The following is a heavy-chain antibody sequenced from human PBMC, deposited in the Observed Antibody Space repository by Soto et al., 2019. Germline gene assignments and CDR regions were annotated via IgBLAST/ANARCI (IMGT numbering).Heavy chain of an antibody. J-gene: IGHJ6*02. CDR3: ARARTTIHYYYGMDV. D-gene: IGHD5-12*01. Sequence: QVQLVESGGGVVQPGRSLRLSCAASGFTFSSYAMHWVRQAPGKGLERVAVISYDGSNKYYADSVKGRFTISRDNSKNTLYLQMNSLRAEDTAVYYCARARTTIHYYYGMDVWGQGTTVTVSS. V-gene: IGHV3-30-3*01. CDR1: GFTFSSYA. CDR2: ISYDGSNK.